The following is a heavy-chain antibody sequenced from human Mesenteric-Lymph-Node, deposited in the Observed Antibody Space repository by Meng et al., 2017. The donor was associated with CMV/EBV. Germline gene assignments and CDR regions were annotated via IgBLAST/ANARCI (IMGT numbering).Heavy chain of an antibody. CDR2: IKSDGTSP. V-gene: IGHV3-74*01. J-gene: IGHJ4*02. D-gene: IGHD1-7*01. CDR3: ARVFGNWNYDRRFDN. CDR1: GFPFSHYW. Sequence: GESLKISCTASGFPFSHYWMYWVRQAPGQGLVWVSHIKSDGTSPTYADSVKGRFTISRDNAKNTLYLQINSLRAEDTAVYYCARVFGNWNYDRRFDNWGQGTLVTVSS.